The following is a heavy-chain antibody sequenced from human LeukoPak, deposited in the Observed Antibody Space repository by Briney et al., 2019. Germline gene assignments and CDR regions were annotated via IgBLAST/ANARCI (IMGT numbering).Heavy chain of an antibody. Sequence: GGSLRLSCAASGFTFSSYSMNWVRQAPGKGLEWVSYISSSSSTIYYADSVKGRFTISRDNAKNSLYLQMNSLRAEDTAVYYCAKDRHGACWYWGQGTLVTVSS. CDR3: AKDRHGACWY. D-gene: IGHD2-15*01. V-gene: IGHV3-48*01. CDR1: GFTFSSYS. CDR2: ISSSSSTI. J-gene: IGHJ4*02.